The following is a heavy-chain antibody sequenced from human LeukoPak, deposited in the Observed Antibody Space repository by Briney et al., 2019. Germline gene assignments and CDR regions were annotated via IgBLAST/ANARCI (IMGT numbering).Heavy chain of an antibody. Sequence: PSETLSLTCSVSGGSISNYYWTWFRQPAGKGLEWIGRIYTSGSTNYNPSLQSRVTMSVDTSKNQFSLKLSSVTAADTAVYYCATQLTGGALDYWGQGTLVTVSS. CDR1: GGSISNYY. J-gene: IGHJ4*02. D-gene: IGHD7-27*01. CDR2: IYTSGST. CDR3: ATQLTGGALDY. V-gene: IGHV4-4*07.